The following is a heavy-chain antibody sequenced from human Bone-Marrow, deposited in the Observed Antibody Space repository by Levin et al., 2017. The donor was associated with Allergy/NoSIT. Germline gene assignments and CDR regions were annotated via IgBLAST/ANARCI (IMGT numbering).Heavy chain of an antibody. CDR3: ARDQTTVTKVVQRWFDP. V-gene: IGHV3-33*01. CDR2: IWYDGSNK. J-gene: IGHJ5*02. CDR1: GFTFSSYG. D-gene: IGHD4-17*01. Sequence: PGGSLRLSCAASGFTFSSYGMHWVRQAPGKGLEWVAVIWYDGSNKYYADSVKGRFTISRDNSKNTLYLQMNSLRAEDTAVYYCARDQTTVTKVVQRWFDPWGQGTLVTVSS.